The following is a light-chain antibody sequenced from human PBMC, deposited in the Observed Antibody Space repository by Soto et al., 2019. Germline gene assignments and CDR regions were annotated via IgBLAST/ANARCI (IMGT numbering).Light chain of an antibody. CDR1: SSNIANNA. CDR2: NDD. J-gene: IGLJ2*01. V-gene: IGLV1-36*01. CDR3: EAWDDSLNGVV. Sequence: QSVLTQPPSVSGAPRQRVTISCSGGSSNIANNAISWYQQLPGEAPRIIIYNDDELPSGVSDRFSGSKSGTSASLGISGLQSEDEADYYCEAWDDSLNGVVFGGGTKLTVL.